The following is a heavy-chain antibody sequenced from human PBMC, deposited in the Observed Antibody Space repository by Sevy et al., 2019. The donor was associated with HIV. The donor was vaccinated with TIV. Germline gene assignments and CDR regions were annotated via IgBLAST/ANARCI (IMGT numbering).Heavy chain of an antibody. CDR2: TSYDGSHK. Sequence: GGSLRLSCTVSGFLFSNFAMHWVGQAPGKGLEWVAVTSYDGSHKYYADSVKGRFTVSRDNSRNILSLEMSSLRRDDTAVYYCARGENDDEFFQYWGQGTLVTVSS. D-gene: IGHD1-26*01. J-gene: IGHJ1*01. CDR1: GFLFSNFA. CDR3: ARGENDDEFFQY. V-gene: IGHV3-30*04.